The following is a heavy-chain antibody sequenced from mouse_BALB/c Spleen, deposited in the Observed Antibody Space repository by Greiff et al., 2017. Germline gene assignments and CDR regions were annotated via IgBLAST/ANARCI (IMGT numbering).Heavy chain of an antibody. Sequence: EVKVEESGGGLVKPGGSLKLSCAASGFTFSSYAMSWVRQTPVKRLEWVASISSGGSTYYPDSVKGRFTISRANARNILYLQMSSLRSEDTAMYYCARRAYYRYDAGDYYAMDYWGQGTSVTVSS. V-gene: IGHV5-6-5*01. CDR2: ISSGGST. CDR3: ARRAYYRYDAGDYYAMDY. CDR1: GFTFSSYA. D-gene: IGHD2-14*01. J-gene: IGHJ4*01.